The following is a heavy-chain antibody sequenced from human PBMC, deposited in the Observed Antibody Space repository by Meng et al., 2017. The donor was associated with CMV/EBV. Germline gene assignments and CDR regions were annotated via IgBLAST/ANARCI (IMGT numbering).Heavy chain of an antibody. Sequence: GGSLRLSCAASGFTFSSYSMNWVRQAPGKGLEWVSSISSSSSYIYYADSVKGRFNISRDNAKDSLYLQMNSLRAEETAVYYCARLYLPLGFEYWGQGTLVTVSS. CDR1: GFTFSSYS. CDR3: ARLYLPLGFEY. D-gene: IGHD2-2*02. J-gene: IGHJ4*02. CDR2: ISSSSSYI. V-gene: IGHV3-21*01.